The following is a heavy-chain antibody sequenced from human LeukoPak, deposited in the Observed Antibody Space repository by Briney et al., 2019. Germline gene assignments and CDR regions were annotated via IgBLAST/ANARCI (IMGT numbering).Heavy chain of an antibody. CDR2: ISSNGDNT. Sequence: GGSLRLSCSASGFTFSSYAMYWVRQAPGKGLEYVSGISSNGDNTYNADSVKGRFTISRDNSKNTLYLQMSSLRPEDTAVYYCARMGRFNFGFDCWGQGTLVTVSS. J-gene: IGHJ4*02. D-gene: IGHD1-1*01. CDR1: GFTFSSYA. V-gene: IGHV3-64D*06. CDR3: ARMGRFNFGFDC.